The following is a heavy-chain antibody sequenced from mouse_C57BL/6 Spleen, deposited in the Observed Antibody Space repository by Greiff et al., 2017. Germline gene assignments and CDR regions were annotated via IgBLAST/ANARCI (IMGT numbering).Heavy chain of an antibody. V-gene: IGHV1-50*01. J-gene: IGHJ2*01. CDR1: GYTFTSYW. CDR3: ARSGGSSFCDY. Sequence: QVQLQQPGAELVKPGASVKLSCKASGYTFTSYWMQWVKQRPGQGLEWIGQIDPSDTYTNYNQKFKGKATLTVDTSSSTAYMQLSSLTSEDSAVYYCARSGGSSFCDYWGQGTTLTVSS. CDR2: IDPSDTYT. D-gene: IGHD1-1*01.